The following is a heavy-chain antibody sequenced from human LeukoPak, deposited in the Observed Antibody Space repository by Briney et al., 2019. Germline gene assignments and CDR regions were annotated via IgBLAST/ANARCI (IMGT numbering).Heavy chain of an antibody. CDR1: GYTFTSYG. Sequence: ASVKVSCKASGYTFTSYGISWVRQAPGQGLEWMGWISAYNGNTNYAQKLQGRVTMTTDTSTSTAYMELRSLRSDDTVVYYCARVTSSSSGLPTGGWFDPWGQGTLVTVSS. V-gene: IGHV1-18*01. J-gene: IGHJ5*02. CDR2: ISAYNGNT. D-gene: IGHD6-6*01. CDR3: ARVTSSSSGLPTGGWFDP.